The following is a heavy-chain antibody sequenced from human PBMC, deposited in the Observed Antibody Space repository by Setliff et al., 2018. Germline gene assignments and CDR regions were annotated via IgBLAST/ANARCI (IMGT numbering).Heavy chain of an antibody. CDR2: IYTSGST. CDR1: GGSISSYY. V-gene: IGHV4-4*07. Sequence: SETLSLTCTVSGGSISSYYWSWIRQPAGKGLEWIGRIYTSGSTNYNPSLKSRVTMSVDTSKNQFSLKLSSVTAADTAVYYCARAGGGSSFTAYYYYYLDVWGKGTTVTVSS. CDR3: ARAGGGSSFTAYYYYYLDV. D-gene: IGHD6-13*01. J-gene: IGHJ6*03.